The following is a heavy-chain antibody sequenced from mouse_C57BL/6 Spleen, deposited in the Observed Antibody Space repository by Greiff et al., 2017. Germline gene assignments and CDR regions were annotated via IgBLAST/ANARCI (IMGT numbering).Heavy chain of an antibody. CDR3: VRQNGYPDY. J-gene: IGHJ4*01. CDR1: GFSFNTYA. Sequence: EVQRVESGGGLVQPKGSLKLSCAASGFSFNTYAMNWVRQAPGKGLEWVARIRSKSNNYATYYTDSVKDRFTISRDDSESMLYLQMNNLKTEDTAMYYCVRQNGYPDYWGQGTSVTVSS. CDR2: IRSKSNNYAT. V-gene: IGHV10-1*01. D-gene: IGHD2-2*01.